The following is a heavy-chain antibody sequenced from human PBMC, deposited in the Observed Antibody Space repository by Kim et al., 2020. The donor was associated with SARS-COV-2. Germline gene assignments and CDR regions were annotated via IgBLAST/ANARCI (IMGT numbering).Heavy chain of an antibody. CDR2: T. V-gene: IGHV3-15*01. J-gene: IGHJ4*02. CDR3: ITDFGDGYEGD. D-gene: IGHD5-12*01. Sequence: TDYAAPVKGRFTISRDDSKNTVYLQMNSLKTEDTAVYYCITDFGDGYEGDWGQGTLVTVSS.